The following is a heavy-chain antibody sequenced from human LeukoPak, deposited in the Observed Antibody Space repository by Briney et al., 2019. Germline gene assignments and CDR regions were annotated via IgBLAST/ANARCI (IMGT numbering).Heavy chain of an antibody. V-gene: IGHV4-4*09. CDR1: GGSPCSYY. CDR3: ARHKRTVVTPGPMDV. CDR2: IYTSGST. D-gene: IGHD4-23*01. J-gene: IGHJ6*04. Sequence: SETLCLTCALSGGSPCSYYSSSGRHPPRERLGSGWYIYTSGSTNYNPSLKCRVTISVDTSKNQFSLKLSSVTAADTAVYYCARHKRTVVTPGPMDVSGKGTTVTASS.